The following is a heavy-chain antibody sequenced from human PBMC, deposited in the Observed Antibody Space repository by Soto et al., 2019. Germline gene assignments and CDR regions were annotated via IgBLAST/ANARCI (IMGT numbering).Heavy chain of an antibody. D-gene: IGHD6-13*01. J-gene: IGHJ6*02. CDR3: AKGVYSTDYYGMDV. Sequence: GGSLRLSCAASGFTFSSFGMHWVRHAPGKGLEWVALISYDGSNTYYADSVKGRFTISRDNSKNTLYVQMNSLRADDTAVYYCAKGVYSTDYYGMDVWGQGTTVTVSS. V-gene: IGHV3-30*18. CDR2: ISYDGSNT. CDR1: GFTFSSFG.